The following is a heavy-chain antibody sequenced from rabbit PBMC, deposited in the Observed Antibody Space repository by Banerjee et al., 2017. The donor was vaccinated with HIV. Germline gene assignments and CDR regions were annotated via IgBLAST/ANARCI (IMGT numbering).Heavy chain of an antibody. V-gene: IGHV1S45*01. Sequence: QEQLEESGGDLVKPEGSLTLTCTASGFSFSSNYWICWVRQAPGKGLEWIGCIYAGSSDSTYYASWAKGRFTISSTSSSTVTLQMTSLTAADTATYFCARDLAGVIGWNFSLWGQGTLVTVS. J-gene: IGHJ4*01. D-gene: IGHD4-1*01. CDR1: GFSFSSNYW. CDR3: ARDLAGVIGWNFSL. CDR2: IYAGSSDST.